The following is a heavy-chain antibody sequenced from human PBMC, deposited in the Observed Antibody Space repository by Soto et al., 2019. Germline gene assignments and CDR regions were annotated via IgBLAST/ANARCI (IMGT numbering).Heavy chain of an antibody. Sequence: EVQLLETGGGLIQPGGSLRLSGAASGFTVSVNYMSWVRQAPGKGLEWVSVVDTGGSTYYADSVKGRFTISRDNSKNTLYLQMNSLRVGDTAVYYCARDQFYGSASSNYIYQYYYGMDVWGQGTTVTVSS. D-gene: IGHD3-10*01. CDR3: ARDQFYGSASSNYIYQYYYGMDV. CDR2: VDTGGST. V-gene: IGHV3-53*02. J-gene: IGHJ6*02. CDR1: GFTVSVNY.